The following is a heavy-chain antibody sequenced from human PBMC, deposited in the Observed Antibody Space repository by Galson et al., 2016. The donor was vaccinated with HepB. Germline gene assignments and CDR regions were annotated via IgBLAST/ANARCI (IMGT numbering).Heavy chain of an antibody. V-gene: IGHV3-74*01. CDR2: INTDGTIT. D-gene: IGHD3-10*01. CDR3: AGDFGGPDDY. Sequence: SLRLSCAASGFTFSPYWMHWVRQAPGKGLVWVSQINTDGTITTYADSVKGRFTISRDNAKNTLYLQMNSLRAEDTAVYYCAGDFGGPDDYWGQGTMVTVSS. J-gene: IGHJ4*02. CDR1: GFTFSPYW.